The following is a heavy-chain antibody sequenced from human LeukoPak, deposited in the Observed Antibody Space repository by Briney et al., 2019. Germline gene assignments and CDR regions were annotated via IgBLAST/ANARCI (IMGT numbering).Heavy chain of an antibody. J-gene: IGHJ4*02. CDR2: IYYSGST. Sequence: SQTLSLTCTVSGGSISSGDYYWSWIRQPPGKGLEWIVYIYYSGSTYYNPSLKSRVTISVDTSKNQFSLKLSSVTAEDTAVYYCTTYSGYCSSTSCHDYWGQGTLVTVSS. V-gene: IGHV4-30-4*08. CDR3: TTYSGYCSSTSCHDY. D-gene: IGHD2-2*01. CDR1: GGSISSGDYY.